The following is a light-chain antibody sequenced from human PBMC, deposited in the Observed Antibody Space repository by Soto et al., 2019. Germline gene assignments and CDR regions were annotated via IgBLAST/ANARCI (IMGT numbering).Light chain of an antibody. Sequence: EIVLTQSPGTLSLSPGERATLSCRASQSVSSSYLAWYQQKPGQAPRLLIYGASSRATGIPDRFSGSGSGRDFTLTISRLETEDFAVYYCQQYGSSPPSMYTFGQGTKLEIK. CDR3: QQYGSSPPSMYT. J-gene: IGKJ2*01. V-gene: IGKV3-20*01. CDR2: GAS. CDR1: QSVSSSY.